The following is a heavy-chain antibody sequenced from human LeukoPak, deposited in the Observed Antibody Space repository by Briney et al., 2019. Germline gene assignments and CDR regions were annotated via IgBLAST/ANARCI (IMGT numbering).Heavy chain of an antibody. J-gene: IGHJ4*02. CDR1: VFTFSSYA. D-gene: IGHD3-22*01. CDR3: AKDLYYDSSGPFDY. V-gene: IGHV3-23*01. Sequence: GGSLRLSCAAPVFTFSSYAMSWVRQAPGKGLEWVSDISGSGGSTYYADSVKCRFTISRENSKNTLYLQMTSLRAEDTAVYYCAKDLYYDSSGPFDYWGEGTLVTVSS. CDR2: ISGSGGST.